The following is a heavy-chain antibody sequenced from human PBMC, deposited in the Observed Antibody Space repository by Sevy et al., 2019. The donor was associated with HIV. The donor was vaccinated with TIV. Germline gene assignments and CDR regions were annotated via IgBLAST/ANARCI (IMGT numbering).Heavy chain of an antibody. CDR1: GISISSHW. CDR3: ARAMGV. CDR2: INQDGSEI. Sequence: GGSLRLSCVGAGISISSHWMNWVRQSPGKGLEWVANINQDGSEIYYVGSVKGRFTISRDNARNSGYLQMHSLSVDDSGVYYCARAMGVWGQGTTVTVSS. J-gene: IGHJ6*02. V-gene: IGHV3-7*01.